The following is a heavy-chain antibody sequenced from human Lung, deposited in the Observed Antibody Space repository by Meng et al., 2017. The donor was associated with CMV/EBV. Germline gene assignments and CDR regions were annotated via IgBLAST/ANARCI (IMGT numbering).Heavy chain of an antibody. CDR1: GFTFSSYG. J-gene: IGHJ6*02. CDR3: AKDHIVVVPAATYYYGMDV. D-gene: IGHD2-2*01. Sequence: SCAASGFTFSSYGMHWVRQAPGKGLEWVAFIRYDGSNKYYADSVKGRFTISRDNSKNTLYLQMNSLRAEDTAVYYCAKDHIVVVPAATYYYGMDVWXQGTTVTVSS. CDR2: IRYDGSNK. V-gene: IGHV3-30*02.